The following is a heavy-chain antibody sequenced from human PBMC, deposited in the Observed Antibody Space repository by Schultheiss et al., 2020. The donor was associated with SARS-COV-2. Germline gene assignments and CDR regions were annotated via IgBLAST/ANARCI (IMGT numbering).Heavy chain of an antibody. CDR3: ASREGGPSGY. CDR2: ISHDGSTD. V-gene: IGHV3-30-3*01. CDR1: GFTFRNYA. Sequence: GESLKISCAASGFTFRNYAMHWVRQAPGKGLECVALISHDGSTDYYADSVKGRLTISRDNFKNTLYLQMNSLRAEDTAVYYCASREGGPSGYWGQGTLVTVSS. J-gene: IGHJ4*02. D-gene: IGHD2-15*01.